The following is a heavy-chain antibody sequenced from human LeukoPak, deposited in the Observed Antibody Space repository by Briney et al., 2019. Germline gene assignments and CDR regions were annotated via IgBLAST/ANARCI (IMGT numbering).Heavy chain of an antibody. D-gene: IGHD5-18*01. Sequence: GGSLRLSCAASGFTFSSYAMHWVRQAPGKGLEWVAVISYDGSNKYYADSVKGRFTISRDNSKNTLYLQMNSLRAEDTAVYYCARGLQLWAGDAFDIWGQGTMVTVSS. CDR1: GFTFSSYA. CDR3: ARGLQLWAGDAFDI. CDR2: ISYDGSNK. J-gene: IGHJ3*02. V-gene: IGHV3-30-3*01.